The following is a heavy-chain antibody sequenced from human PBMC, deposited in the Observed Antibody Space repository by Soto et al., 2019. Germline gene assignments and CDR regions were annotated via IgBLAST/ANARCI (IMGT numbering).Heavy chain of an antibody. CDR1: GYSFTSYW. D-gene: IGHD5-12*01. V-gene: IGHV5-51*01. Sequence: PGESLKISCKGSGYSFTSYWIGWVRQMPGKGLEWMGIIYPGDSDTRYSPSFQGHVTISADKSISTAYLQWSSLKASDTAMYYCARAHSGYDYPLDFWGQGTLVTVSS. CDR3: ARAHSGYDYPLDF. CDR2: IYPGDSDT. J-gene: IGHJ1*01.